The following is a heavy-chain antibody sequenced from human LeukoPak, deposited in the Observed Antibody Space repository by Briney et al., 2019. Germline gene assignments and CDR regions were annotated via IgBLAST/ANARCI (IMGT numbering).Heavy chain of an antibody. CDR1: GFTFSSYS. CDR2: ISSSSSYI. Sequence: KTGGSLRLSCAASGFTFSSYSMNWVRQAPGKGLEWVSSISSSSSYIYYADSVKGRFTISRDNAKNSLYLQMNSLRAEDTAVYYCAKSGVGAAADPYGMDVWGQGTTVTVSS. J-gene: IGHJ6*02. CDR3: AKSGVGAAADPYGMDV. V-gene: IGHV3-21*01. D-gene: IGHD6-13*01.